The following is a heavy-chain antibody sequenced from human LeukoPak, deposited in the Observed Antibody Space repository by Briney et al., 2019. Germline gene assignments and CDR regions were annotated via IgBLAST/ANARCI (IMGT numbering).Heavy chain of an antibody. D-gene: IGHD3-16*02. J-gene: IGHJ6*03. Sequence: GGSLRLSCAASGFTFSSYSMNWVRQAPGKGLEWVSYISSSSTTIYYADSVKGRFTISRDNAKNSLYLQMNSLRAEDTAVYYCARVARLGELSYYMDVWGKGTTVTVSS. CDR2: ISSSSTTI. CDR1: GFTFSSYS. V-gene: IGHV3-48*01. CDR3: ARVARLGELSYYMDV.